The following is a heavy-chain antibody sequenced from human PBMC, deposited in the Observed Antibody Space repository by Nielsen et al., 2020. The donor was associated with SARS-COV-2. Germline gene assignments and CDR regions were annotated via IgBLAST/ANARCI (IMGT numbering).Heavy chain of an antibody. CDR3: AKDLARGGGYYYALDV. Sequence: GGSLRLSCAASGFTFDDYAMHWVRQAPGKGLEWVSGISWNSGSIAYADSVEGRFTISRDNAKNSLYLQMNSLRAEDTALYYCAKDLARGGGYYYALDVWGQGTTVTVSS. D-gene: IGHD2-15*01. CDR2: ISWNSGSI. CDR1: GFTFDDYA. V-gene: IGHV3-9*01. J-gene: IGHJ6*02.